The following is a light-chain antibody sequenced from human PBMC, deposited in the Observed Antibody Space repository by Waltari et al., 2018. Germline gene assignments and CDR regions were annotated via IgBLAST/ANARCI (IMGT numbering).Light chain of an antibody. CDR3: QVWDSSSDSYV. J-gene: IGLJ1*01. Sequence: SYVLTQPPSVSVAPGKPARITCGGNNIGSKSVHWYQQKPGQAPVLVIYYDSDRPSGIPERFSGSNSGNTATLTISRVEAGDEADYYCQVWDSSSDSYVFGTGTKVTVL. CDR2: YDS. CDR1: NIGSKS. V-gene: IGLV3-21*04.